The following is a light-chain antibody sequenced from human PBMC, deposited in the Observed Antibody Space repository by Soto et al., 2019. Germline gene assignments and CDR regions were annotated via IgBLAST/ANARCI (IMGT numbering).Light chain of an antibody. CDR1: QSISSW. V-gene: IGKV1-5*01. J-gene: IGKJ1*01. CDR3: QQYNSYS. CDR2: DAS. Sequence: DIQMTQSPSTLSATAGDRVTITCRASQSISSWLAWYQHKPGKAPKLLIYDASNLQSGVPSKFSGSGSGTEFTLTISSLQPDDFATYYRQQYNSYSFGQGTKVDIK.